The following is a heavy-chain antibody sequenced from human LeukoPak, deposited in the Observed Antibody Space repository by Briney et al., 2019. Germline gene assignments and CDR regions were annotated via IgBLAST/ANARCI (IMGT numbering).Heavy chain of an antibody. D-gene: IGHD3-10*01. CDR3: ARHRSGSYLRVNWFDP. Sequence: SETLSLTCAVYGGSFSGYYWSWIRQPPGKGLEWIGEIDHSGSTNYNPSLKSRVTISVDTSKNQFSLKLSSVTAADTAVYYCARHRSGSYLRVNWFDPWGQGTLVTVSS. V-gene: IGHV4-34*01. J-gene: IGHJ5*02. CDR2: IDHSGST. CDR1: GGSFSGYY.